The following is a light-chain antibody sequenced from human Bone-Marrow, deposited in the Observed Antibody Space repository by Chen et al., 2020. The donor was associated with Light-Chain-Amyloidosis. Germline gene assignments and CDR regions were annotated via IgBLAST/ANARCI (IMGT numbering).Light chain of an antibody. Sequence: QSALTQPASASGAPGKSITISSTGTSSDVGCDNHVSWYQQHPDTAPKLMIYEVTNRPSWVPDRFSGSKSDNTASLTISGLQTEDEADYFCSSYTITNTLVFGSGTRVTVL. CDR3: SSYTITNTLV. V-gene: IGLV2-14*01. J-gene: IGLJ1*01. CDR2: EVT. CDR1: SSDVGCDNH.